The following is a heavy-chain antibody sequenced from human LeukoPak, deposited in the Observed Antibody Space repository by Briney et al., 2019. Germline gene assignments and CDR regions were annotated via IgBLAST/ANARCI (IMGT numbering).Heavy chain of an antibody. J-gene: IGHJ4*02. V-gene: IGHV4-39*01. CDR3: ASGGYDSSGYHDPFDY. Sequence: SETLSLTCTVSGGPISSSSYYWGWIRQPPGKGLEWIGSIYYSGSTYYNPSLKSRVTISVDTSKNQFSLKLSSVAAADTAVYYCASGGYDSSGYHDPFDYWGQGTLVTVSS. CDR1: GGPISSSSYY. CDR2: IYYSGST. D-gene: IGHD3-22*01.